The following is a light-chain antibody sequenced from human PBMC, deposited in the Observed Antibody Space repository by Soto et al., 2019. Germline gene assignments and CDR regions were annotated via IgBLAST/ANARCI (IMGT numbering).Light chain of an antibody. V-gene: IGKV1-12*01. CDR1: RDVNGW. CDR3: QQDNSPVVT. J-gene: IGKJ4*01. CDR2: ATS. Sequence: DIQLTQSPSSVSASVGDTITITCRASRDVNGWLAWYQQKPGRAPNLLIYATSRLHSGVPSRFSGRGSGTYFSLTTASIQPEDFATYYCQQDNSPVVTFGGGTRVDIK.